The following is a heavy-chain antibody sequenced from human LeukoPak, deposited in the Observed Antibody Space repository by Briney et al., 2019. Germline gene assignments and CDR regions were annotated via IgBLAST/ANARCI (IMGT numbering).Heavy chain of an antibody. V-gene: IGHV4-39*01. D-gene: IGHD3-3*01. CDR1: GGSISSSSYC. J-gene: IGHJ3*02. Sequence: SETLSLTCTVSGGSISSSSYCWGWIRQPPGKGLESIGSIYYSGSTYYNPSLKSRVTISVDTSKNQFSLKLSSVTAADTAVYYCARLITELRPLGGAFDIWGQGTMVTVSS. CDR2: IYYSGST. CDR3: ARLITELRPLGGAFDI.